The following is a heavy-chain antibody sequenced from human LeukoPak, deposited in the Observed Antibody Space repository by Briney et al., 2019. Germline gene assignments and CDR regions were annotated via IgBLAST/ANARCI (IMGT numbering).Heavy chain of an antibody. D-gene: IGHD3/OR15-3a*01. Sequence: PSETLSLTCTVSGASIINYYWSWIRQSPGKGLEWIGYIFYSGRANYNSSLGSRVSMSVDTSKRRVSLRLNSVTAADTAIYYCARGDWNFDNWGQGALVTVSS. CDR2: IFYSGRA. V-gene: IGHV4-59*01. J-gene: IGHJ4*02. CDR1: GASIINYY. CDR3: ARGDWNFDN.